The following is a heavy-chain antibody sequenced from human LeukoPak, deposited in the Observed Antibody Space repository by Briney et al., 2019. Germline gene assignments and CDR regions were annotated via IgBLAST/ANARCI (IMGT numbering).Heavy chain of an antibody. J-gene: IGHJ5*02. V-gene: IGHV1-2*02. D-gene: IGHD5-24*01. CDR1: GYTFTSYA. CDR2: INPHSGGT. CDR3: ARNPTLQLWLPEARFDP. Sequence: ASVKVSCKASGYTFTSYAMNWVRQAPGQGLEWMGWINPHSGGTNFAQKFQGRVTMTRDTSINTAYMELSKLRSDDTAIYYCARNPTLQLWLPEARFDPWGQGTLVTVSS.